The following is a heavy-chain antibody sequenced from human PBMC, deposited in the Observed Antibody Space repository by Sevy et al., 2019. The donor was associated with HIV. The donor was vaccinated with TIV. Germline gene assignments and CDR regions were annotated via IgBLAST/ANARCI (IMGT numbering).Heavy chain of an antibody. CDR3: TTARDYGDST. D-gene: IGHD4-17*01. J-gene: IGHJ4*02. CDR1: GFTFSNAW. Sequence: GGSLRLSCAASGFTFSNAWMSWVRQAPGKGLEWVGRIKSKTEGGTTDYAAPVKGRFTISRDDSKNTLYRQMNSLKTEDTAVYYCTTARDYGDSTGGQGTLVTVSS. CDR2: IKSKTEGGTT. V-gene: IGHV3-15*01.